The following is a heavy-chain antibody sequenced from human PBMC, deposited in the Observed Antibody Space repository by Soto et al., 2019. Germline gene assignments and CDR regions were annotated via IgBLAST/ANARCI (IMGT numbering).Heavy chain of an antibody. CDR1: GFSLSTSGVG. CDR2: IYWNDDK. J-gene: IGHJ1*01. CDR3: AHQIGYSYGYSYFQH. V-gene: IGHV2-5*01. Sequence: SGPTLVNPTQTLTLTCTFSGFSLSTSGVGVGWIRQPPGKALEWLALIYWNDDKRYSPSLKSSPTITKDTSKNQVVLTMTNMDPVDTPTYYCAHQIGYSYGYSYFQHWGQGTLVTVSS. D-gene: IGHD5-18*01.